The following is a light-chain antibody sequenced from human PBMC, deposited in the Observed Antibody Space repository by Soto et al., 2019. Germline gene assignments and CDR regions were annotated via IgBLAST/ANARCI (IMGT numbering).Light chain of an antibody. CDR2: KAS. CDR1: KRISSW. CDR3: QQYNGYGR. Sequence: DIQMTQSPSTLSASVGDRVTITCRASKRISSWLAWYQQKPGKAPKLLIHKASSLQSGVPSRFSGSGSGTEFTLTISSLDPDDFATYYCQQYNGYGRFGQGTKVEMK. V-gene: IGKV1-5*03. J-gene: IGKJ1*01.